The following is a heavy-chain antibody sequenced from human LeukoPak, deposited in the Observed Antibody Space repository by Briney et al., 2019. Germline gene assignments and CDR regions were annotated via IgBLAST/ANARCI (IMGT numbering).Heavy chain of an antibody. Sequence: GGSLRLSCAASGFTFDDYGMIWVRQAPGKGLEWVSGINWNGGSTGYADSVNGRFTLSRDNAKNSLYLQMNSLRAADTALSYCARDSRWLQKDYWGQGTPVTVSS. J-gene: IGHJ4*02. CDR1: GFTFDDYG. CDR2: INWNGGST. D-gene: IGHD5-24*01. CDR3: ARDSRWLQKDY. V-gene: IGHV3-20*04.